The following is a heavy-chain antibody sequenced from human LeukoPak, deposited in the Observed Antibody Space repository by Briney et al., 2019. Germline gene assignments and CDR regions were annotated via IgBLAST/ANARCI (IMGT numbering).Heavy chain of an antibody. CDR1: GGSISSFY. D-gene: IGHD3-22*01. CDR2: ISTRGNA. J-gene: IGHJ4*02. Sequence: SETLSLTCSVSGGSISSFYWSWVRQPAGKGLEWIGRISTRGNADYNPSLKSRVTLSVDTSKNQFSLKLSSVTAAGTAMYYCASDSFYDSGGYFYYWGQGTLVTVSS. CDR3: ASDSFYDSGGYFYY. V-gene: IGHV4-4*07.